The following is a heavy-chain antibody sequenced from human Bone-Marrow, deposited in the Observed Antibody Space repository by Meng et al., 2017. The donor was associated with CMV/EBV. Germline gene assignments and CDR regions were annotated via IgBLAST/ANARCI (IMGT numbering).Heavy chain of an antibody. V-gene: IGHV3-21*01. D-gene: IGHD3-22*01. CDR3: ARADSSGYYGGEDYYYYYGMDV. J-gene: IGHJ6*02. Sequence: GGFLRLSCAASGFTFSSYSMNWVRQAPGKGLEWVSSISSSSSYIYYADSVKGRFTISRDNAKNSLYLQMNSLRAEDTAVYYCARADSSGYYGGEDYYYYYGMDVWGQGTTVTVSS. CDR1: GFTFSSYS. CDR2: ISSSSSYI.